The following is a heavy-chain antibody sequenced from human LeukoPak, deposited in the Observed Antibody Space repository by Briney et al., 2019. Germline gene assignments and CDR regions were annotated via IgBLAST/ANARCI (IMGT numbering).Heavy chain of an antibody. D-gene: IGHD6-13*01. CDR1: GYSISSGYY. CDR3: ARGRHAPTSSSWYAKYYYYYYMDV. CDR2: LYHSGST. Sequence: SETLSLTCTVSGYSISSGYYWGWVRQPPGKGLEWIANLYHSGSTYYNPSLKSRVTISVDTSKNQFSLKLSSVTAADTAVYYCARGRHAPTSSSWYAKYYYYYYMDVWGKGTTVTVSS. J-gene: IGHJ6*03. V-gene: IGHV4-38-2*02.